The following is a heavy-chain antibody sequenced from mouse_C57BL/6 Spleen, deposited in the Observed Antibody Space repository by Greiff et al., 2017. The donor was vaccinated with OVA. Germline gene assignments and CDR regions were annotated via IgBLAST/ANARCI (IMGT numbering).Heavy chain of an antibody. CDR2: INPGSGGT. V-gene: IGHV1-54*01. CDR1: GYAFTNYL. Sequence: QVQLQQSGAELVRPGTSVKVSCKASGYAFTNYLIEWVKQRPGQGLEWIGVINPGSGGTNYNEKFKGKATLTADKSSSTAYMQLSSLTSEDSAVYFCARRNYYGSSHWYFYVWGTGTTVTVSS. CDR3: ARRNYYGSSHWYFYV. J-gene: IGHJ1*03. D-gene: IGHD1-1*01.